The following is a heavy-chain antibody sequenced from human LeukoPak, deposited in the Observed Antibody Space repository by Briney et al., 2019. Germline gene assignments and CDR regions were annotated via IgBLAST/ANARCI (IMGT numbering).Heavy chain of an antibody. Sequence: SETLSLTCTVSGGSISSYYWSWIRQPPGKGLEWIGYIYYSGSTNYNPSLKSRVTISVDTSKNQFSLKLSSVTAADTAVYYCAGYSSGWYGYAFDIWGQGTMVTVSS. D-gene: IGHD6-19*01. CDR3: AGYSSGWYGYAFDI. CDR2: IYYSGST. CDR1: GGSISSYY. J-gene: IGHJ3*02. V-gene: IGHV4-59*01.